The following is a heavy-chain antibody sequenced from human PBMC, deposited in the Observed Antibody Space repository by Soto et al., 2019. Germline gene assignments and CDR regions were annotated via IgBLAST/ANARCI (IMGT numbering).Heavy chain of an antibody. CDR2: IYYSGST. Sequence: PSETLSLTCTVSGGSIISYYWSWIRQPPGKGLEWIGYIYYSGSTNYNPSLKSRVTISVDTSKNQFSLKLSSVTAADTAVYYCARINSSSLRFDYWGQGTLVTVSS. D-gene: IGHD6-6*01. CDR1: GGSIISYY. CDR3: ARINSSSLRFDY. V-gene: IGHV4-59*08. J-gene: IGHJ4*02.